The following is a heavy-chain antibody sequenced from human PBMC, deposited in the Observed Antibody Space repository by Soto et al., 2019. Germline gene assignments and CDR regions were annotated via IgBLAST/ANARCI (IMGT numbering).Heavy chain of an antibody. J-gene: IGHJ4*02. D-gene: IGHD3-3*01. CDR2: IKSKTDGGTT. CDR1: GFTFSNAW. CDR3: TTVAIFGVAPSDY. Sequence: GGSLRLSCAASGFTFSNAWMSWVRQAPGKGLEWVGRIKSKTDGGTTDYAAPVKGRFTISRDDSKNTLYLQMNSLKTEGTAVYYCTTVAIFGVAPSDYWGQGTLVTVSS. V-gene: IGHV3-15*01.